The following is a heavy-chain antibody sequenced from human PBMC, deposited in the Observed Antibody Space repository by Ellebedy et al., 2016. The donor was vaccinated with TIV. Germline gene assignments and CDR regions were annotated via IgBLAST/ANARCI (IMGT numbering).Heavy chain of an antibody. CDR2: IYYSGRT. Sequence: SETLSLTCTLSGGSISSSSYYWVWIRQSPGKGLEWIGSIYYSGRTYYNPSLKSRITISLDTSKNQFSLKLSSVTAADTAMYYCTRGGTSYSDYWGQGTLVTVSS. J-gene: IGHJ4*02. CDR1: GGSISSSSYY. CDR3: TRGGTSYSDY. D-gene: IGHD1-1*01. V-gene: IGHV4-39*07.